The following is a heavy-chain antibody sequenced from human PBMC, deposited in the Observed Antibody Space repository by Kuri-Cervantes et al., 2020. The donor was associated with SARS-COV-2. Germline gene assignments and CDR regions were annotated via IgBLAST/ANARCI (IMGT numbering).Heavy chain of an antibody. D-gene: IGHD5-24*01. CDR3: AKGVHPSMATTHFDY. J-gene: IGHJ4*02. V-gene: IGHV3-66*02. CDR2: IYSGGST. Sequence: GGSLRLSCAASGFTVSSNYMSWVRQAPGKGLEWVSVIYSGGSTYYADSVKGRFTISRDNSKNTLYLQMNSLRAEDTAVYYCAKGVHPSMATTHFDYWGQGTLVTVSS. CDR1: GFTVSSNY.